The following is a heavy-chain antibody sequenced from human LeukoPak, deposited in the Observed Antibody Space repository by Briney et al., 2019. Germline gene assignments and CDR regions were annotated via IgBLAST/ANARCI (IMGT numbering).Heavy chain of an antibody. Sequence: PSETLSLTCVVSGDSISSSNYHWGWIRQPPGRGLEWIGSLYYLGTSYYNLSLKRRATISVDTSRNQFSLRLTSVTAADAALYCARHRERLYGDFFDHWGQGTLVTVSS. D-gene: IGHD4-17*01. CDR3: ARHRERLYGDFFDH. V-gene: IGHV4-39*01. CDR2: LYYLGTS. CDR1: GDSISSSNYH. J-gene: IGHJ4*02.